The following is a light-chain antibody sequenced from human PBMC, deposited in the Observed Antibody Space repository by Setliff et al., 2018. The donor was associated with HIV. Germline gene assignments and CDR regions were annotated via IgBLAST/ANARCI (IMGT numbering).Light chain of an antibody. Sequence: QSVLTQPASVSGSPGQSITISCTGTSSDVRAYNYVSWYQQHPGKAPKLMIYDVNKWPSGVSHRFSGSKSGNTASLTISGLQPEDEADYSCSSYSSRNTYVVFGGGTKVTVL. CDR1: SSDVRAYNY. V-gene: IGLV2-14*01. J-gene: IGLJ2*01. CDR2: DVN. CDR3: SSYSSRNTYVV.